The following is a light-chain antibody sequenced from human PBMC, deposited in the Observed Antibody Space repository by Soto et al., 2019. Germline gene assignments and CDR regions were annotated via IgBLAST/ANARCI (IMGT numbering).Light chain of an antibody. CDR1: SGHSSYA. J-gene: IGLJ2*01. CDR3: QTWGTAIRV. CDR2: LNGDGSH. Sequence: QLVLTQSPSASASLGASVKLTCTLSSGHSSYAIAWHQQQPQKGPRYLMKLNGDGSHSKGDRIPDRFSGSSSGAERYLTISSLQSEDEADYYCQTWGTAIRVFGGGTKVTVL. V-gene: IGLV4-69*01.